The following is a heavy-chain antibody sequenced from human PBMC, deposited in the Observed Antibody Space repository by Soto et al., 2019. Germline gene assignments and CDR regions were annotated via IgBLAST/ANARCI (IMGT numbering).Heavy chain of an antibody. D-gene: IGHD5-18*01. V-gene: IGHV5-51*01. CDR2: IYPGDSDT. CDR1: GYSFTSYC. Sequence: PGESLKISCKGSGYSFTSYCIGWVRQMPGKGLEWMGIIYPGDSDTRYSPSFQGQVTISADKSISTAYLQWSSLKASDTATYYCATRVRDTDLLGYYYGMDVWGQGTTVTVSS. J-gene: IGHJ6*02. CDR3: ATRVRDTDLLGYYYGMDV.